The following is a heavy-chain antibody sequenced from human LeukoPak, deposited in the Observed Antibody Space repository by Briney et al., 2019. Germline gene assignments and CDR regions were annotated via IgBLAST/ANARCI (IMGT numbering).Heavy chain of an antibody. CDR2: INPNSGNT. D-gene: IGHD3-10*01. CDR1: GYTFTAYY. V-gene: IGHV1-2*06. CDR3: ARDRNYGSGSYGIGWFDP. Sequence: ASLKVSCKAPGYTFTAYYMHWVRQAPGQGLERMGRINPNSGNTNYAQKFQGRVTMTTDTSISTAYMELSRLRSDDTAVYYCARDRNYGSGSYGIGWFDPWGQGTLVTVSS. J-gene: IGHJ5*02.